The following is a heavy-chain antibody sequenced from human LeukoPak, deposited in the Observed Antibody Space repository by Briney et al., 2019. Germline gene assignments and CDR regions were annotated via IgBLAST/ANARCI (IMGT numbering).Heavy chain of an antibody. V-gene: IGHV3-7*01. J-gene: IGHJ3*02. CDR1: GFTVSSYW. Sequence: GGSLRLPCAAWGFTVSSYWMSWVRQARGKGLEWVANIKQGGSEKYYVDSVRGRFTISRDNAKNSLYLQMNSLRAEDTAVYYCARVGTLRWELRRGDAFDIWGQGTMVTVSS. CDR2: IKQGGSEK. CDR3: ARVGTLRWELRRGDAFDI. D-gene: IGHD1-26*01.